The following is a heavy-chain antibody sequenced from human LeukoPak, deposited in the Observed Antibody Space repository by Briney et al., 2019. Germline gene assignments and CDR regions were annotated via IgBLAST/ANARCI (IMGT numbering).Heavy chain of an antibody. D-gene: IGHD6-19*01. J-gene: IGHJ4*02. CDR1: GGSISSGSSY. CDR3: TRGSITVDH. CDR2: MYTSGST. Sequence: SETLSLTCTVSGGSISSGSSYWSWIRQPAGKGLEWIGPMYTSGSTNYNPSLKSRVTISVDTSKNQFSLKMTSVTAADTAVYYCTRGSITVDHWGQGTLVTVSS. V-gene: IGHV4-61*02.